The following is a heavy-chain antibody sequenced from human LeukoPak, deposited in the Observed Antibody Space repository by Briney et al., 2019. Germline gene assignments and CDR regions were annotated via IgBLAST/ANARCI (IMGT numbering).Heavy chain of an antibody. CDR2: ITYSSGNT. V-gene: IGHV3-23*01. CDR1: GFTFSAYG. CDR3: AKDGTGCGGDCYSDY. Sequence: GGSLRLSCAASGFTFSAYGMSWFRQAPGKGLEWVSAITYSSGNTYYADSVKGRFTISRDNSKYTLYLQMNSLRAEDTALYYCAKDGTGCGGDCYSDYWGQGTLVTVSS. D-gene: IGHD2-21*02. J-gene: IGHJ4*02.